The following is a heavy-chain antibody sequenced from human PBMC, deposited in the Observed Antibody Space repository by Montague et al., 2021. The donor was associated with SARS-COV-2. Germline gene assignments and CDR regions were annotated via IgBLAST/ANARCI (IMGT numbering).Heavy chain of an antibody. CDR1: GGSISSFY. CDR3: ARDYSATLPADY. CDR2: ISYSGST. Sequence: SETLSLTCTVSGGSISSFYWSWIRQPPGKGLEWIGYISYSGSTNYNPSLTSRVTMSVDTSKNQFSLKVNSVTAADTAVYYCARDYSATLPADYWGQGTLVTVSS. D-gene: IGHD2-15*01. V-gene: IGHV4-59*12. J-gene: IGHJ4*02.